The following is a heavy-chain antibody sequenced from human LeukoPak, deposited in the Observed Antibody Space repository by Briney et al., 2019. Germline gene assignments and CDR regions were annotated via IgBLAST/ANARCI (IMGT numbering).Heavy chain of an antibody. CDR3: AKSASAYVLMAAPGDY. D-gene: IGHD2-8*01. CDR1: GFTFSSYA. CDR2: IRDSGAST. Sequence: GGSLRLSCAASGFTFSSYAMSWVRQAPGKGLEWVSAIRDSGASTFYADSVKGRSTISRDNSKNTLYLQMNSLRAEDTAVYYCAKSASAYVLMAAPGDYWGQGTLVTVSS. V-gene: IGHV3-23*01. J-gene: IGHJ4*02.